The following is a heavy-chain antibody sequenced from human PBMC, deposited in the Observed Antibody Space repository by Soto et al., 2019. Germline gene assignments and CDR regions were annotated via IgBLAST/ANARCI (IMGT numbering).Heavy chain of an antibody. CDR2: ISAYNGNT. V-gene: IGHV1-18*01. CDR3: ARDKGYCSSTSCYVGRSVWFDP. Sequence: ASVKVSCKASGYTFTSYGISWVRQAPGQGLEWMGWISAYNGNTNYAQKLQGRVTMTTDTSTSTAYMELRSLRSDDTAVYYCARDKGYCSSTSCYVGRSVWFDPWGQGTLVTGSS. J-gene: IGHJ5*02. CDR1: GYTFTSYG. D-gene: IGHD2-2*01.